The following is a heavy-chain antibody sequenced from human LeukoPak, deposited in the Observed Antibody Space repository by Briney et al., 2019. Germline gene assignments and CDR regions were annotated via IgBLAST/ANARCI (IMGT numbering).Heavy chain of an antibody. CDR1: GFTFSSYA. J-gene: IGHJ4*02. D-gene: IGHD2-21*02. V-gene: IGHV3-23*01. Sequence: PGGSLRLSCAASGFTFSSYAMSWVRQAPGKGLEWVSAISGSGGSTYYADSVKGRFTISRDSSKNTLYLQMNSLRAEDTAVYYCAKAGYCGGDCYSDFDYWGQGTLVTVSS. CDR3: AKAGYCGGDCYSDFDY. CDR2: ISGSGGST.